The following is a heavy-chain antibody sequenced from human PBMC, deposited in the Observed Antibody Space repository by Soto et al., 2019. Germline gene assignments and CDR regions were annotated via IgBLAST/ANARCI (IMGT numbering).Heavy chain of an antibody. J-gene: IGHJ4*02. Sequence: EVQLVESGGGFVQPGGSLRLSCAASGFTFSSYWMHWVRQAPGAGPVWVSRISSDGSSIYYADSVKGRFTVSRDNAKSMLYLQMSSLRADDTAVYYCGRSREGYSYFEHWGQGNLVTVSS. CDR3: GRSREGYSYFEH. V-gene: IGHV3-74*01. D-gene: IGHD4-4*01. CDR1: GFTFSSYW. CDR2: ISSDGSSI.